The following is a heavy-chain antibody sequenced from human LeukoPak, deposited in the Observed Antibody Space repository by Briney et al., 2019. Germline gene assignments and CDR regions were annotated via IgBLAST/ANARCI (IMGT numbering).Heavy chain of an antibody. J-gene: IGHJ5*02. CDR1: GYSFTYYY. V-gene: IGHV5-51*01. Sequence: GESLKISCKTSGYSFTYYYIAWVRRMPGKGLEWMGIIYPGDSDTRYSPSFQGQVTISAGNSMKTAYLQFNSLQASDTAIYYCARATTPASDGDWFDPWGQGTLVTVSS. D-gene: IGHD5-24*01. CDR3: ARATTPASDGDWFDP. CDR2: IYPGDSDT.